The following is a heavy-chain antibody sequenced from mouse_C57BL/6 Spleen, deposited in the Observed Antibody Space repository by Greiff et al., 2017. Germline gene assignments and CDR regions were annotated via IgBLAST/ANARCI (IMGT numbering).Heavy chain of an antibody. CDR3: ARSGDYDWAWFAY. CDR1: GYTFTSYW. V-gene: IGHV1-55*01. CDR2: IYPGSGST. Sequence: QVQLQQPGAELVKPGASVKMSCKASGYTFTSYWITWVKQRPGQGLEWIGDIYPGSGSTNYNEKFKSKATLTVDTSSSTAYMQLSSLTSEDSAVYYCARSGDYDWAWFAYWGQGTLVTVSA. D-gene: IGHD2-4*01. J-gene: IGHJ3*01.